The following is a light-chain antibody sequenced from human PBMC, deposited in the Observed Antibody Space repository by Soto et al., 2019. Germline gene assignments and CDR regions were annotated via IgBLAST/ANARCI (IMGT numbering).Light chain of an antibody. CDR1: QSISSW. Sequence: DMQMSQSPSTLSASVVVRVTITCGASQSISSWLAWYQQKPRKAPKLLIYDASSLESGVPSRFSGSGSGTEFTLTISSLQPDDFATYYCQQYNSYSRTFGQGPKV. CDR3: QQYNSYSRT. CDR2: DAS. V-gene: IGKV1-5*01. J-gene: IGKJ1*01.